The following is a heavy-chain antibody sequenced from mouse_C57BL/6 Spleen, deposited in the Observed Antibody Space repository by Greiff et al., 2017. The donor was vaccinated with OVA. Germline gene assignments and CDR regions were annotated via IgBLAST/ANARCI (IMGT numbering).Heavy chain of an antibody. CDR3: ARKATVVAPWGYFDV. CDR1: GYTFTSYW. Sequence: VQLQQPGAELVMPGASVKLSCKASGYTFTSYWMHWVKQRPGQGLEWIGEIDPSDSYTNYNQKFKGKSTLTVDKSSSTAYMQLSSLTSEDSAVYYCARKATVVAPWGYFDVWGTGTTVTVSS. J-gene: IGHJ1*03. CDR2: IDPSDSYT. V-gene: IGHV1-69*01. D-gene: IGHD1-1*01.